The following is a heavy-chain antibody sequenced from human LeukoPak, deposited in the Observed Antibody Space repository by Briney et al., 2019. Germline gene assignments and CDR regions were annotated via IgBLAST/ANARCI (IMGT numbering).Heavy chain of an antibody. Sequence: SETLSLTCTVSGGSISSYYWSWIRQPPGKGLEWIGYIYYSGSTNYNPSLKSRVTISVDTSKNQFSLKLSSVTAADTAVYYCAGAELIAAAHYWGQGTLVTVSS. CDR2: IYYSGST. CDR1: GGSISSYY. CDR3: AGAELIAAAHY. V-gene: IGHV4-59*01. D-gene: IGHD6-13*01. J-gene: IGHJ4*02.